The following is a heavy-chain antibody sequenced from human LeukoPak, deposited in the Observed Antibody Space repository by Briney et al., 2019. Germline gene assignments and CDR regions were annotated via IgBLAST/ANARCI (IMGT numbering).Heavy chain of an antibody. CDR2: ISGSSNYM. CDR1: GFPFSAYS. J-gene: IGHJ4*02. CDR3: AKDLSPIVVVPAASNY. Sequence: GGSLRLSCAASGFPFSAYSMNWVRQAPGKGLEWVSSISGSSNYMYYADSVKGRFTISRDNSKNTLYLQMNSLRAEDTAVYYCAKDLSPIVVVPAASNYWGQGTLVTVSS. V-gene: IGHV3-21*01. D-gene: IGHD2-2*01.